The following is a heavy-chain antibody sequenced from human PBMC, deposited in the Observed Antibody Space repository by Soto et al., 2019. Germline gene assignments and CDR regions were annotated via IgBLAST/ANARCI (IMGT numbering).Heavy chain of an antibody. CDR1: GFSRTTSGVG. CDR3: AHRLGSRGSFDY. V-gene: IGHV2-5*01. CDR2: IYWNDDK. D-gene: IGHD6-25*01. Sequence: QITLKQSGPSLVKPTQTLTLTGTFSGFSRTTSGVGVGWIRQPPGKAPEWLALIYWNDDKRYSPYLHSTLTTTKDTYKNQVVLTLPNMAPVDTAPYYCAHRLGSRGSFDYWGQGALGTFSS. J-gene: IGHJ4*02.